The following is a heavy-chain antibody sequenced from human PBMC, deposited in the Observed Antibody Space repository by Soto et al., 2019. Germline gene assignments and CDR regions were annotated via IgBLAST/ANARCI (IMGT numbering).Heavy chain of an antibody. Sequence: LSLTCTVCDGSISSYYWSWIRQPPGKGLEWIGYIYYSGSTNYNPSLKSRVTISVDTSKNQFSLKLSSVTAEDTGVYYCARGDREDILVVVGARPGEYGIDIWGQGTTVTVSS. CDR3: ARGDREDILVVVGARPGEYGIDI. V-gene: IGHV4-59*01. CDR1: DGSISSYY. CDR2: IYYSGST. D-gene: IGHD2-15*01. J-gene: IGHJ6*02.